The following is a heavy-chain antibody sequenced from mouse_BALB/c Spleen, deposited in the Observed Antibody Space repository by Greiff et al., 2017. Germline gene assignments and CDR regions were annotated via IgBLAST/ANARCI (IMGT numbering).Heavy chain of an antibody. Sequence: EVKLVESGGGLVKPGGSLKLSCAASGFTFSDYYMYWVRQTPEKRLEWVATISDGGSYTYYPDSVKGRFTISRDNAKNNLYLQMSSLKSEDTAMYYCARGGGWRLAYWGQGTLVTVSA. D-gene: IGHD2-3*01. V-gene: IGHV5-4*02. CDR3: ARGGGWRLAY. CDR1: GFTFSDYY. CDR2: ISDGGSYT. J-gene: IGHJ3*01.